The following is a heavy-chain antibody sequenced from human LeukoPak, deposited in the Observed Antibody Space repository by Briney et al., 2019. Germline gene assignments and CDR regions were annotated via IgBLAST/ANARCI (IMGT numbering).Heavy chain of an antibody. CDR3: ARDKKDYYDSSGYYYFAFDI. J-gene: IGHJ3*02. CDR2: IYYSGST. CDR1: GGSIRSYY. V-gene: IGHV4-59*01. D-gene: IGHD3-22*01. Sequence: SETLSLTCTVSGGSIRSYYWSWIRQPPGKGLEWIGYIYYSGSTNYNPSLKSRVTISVDTSKNQFSLKLSSVTAADTAVYYCARDKKDYYDSSGYYYFAFDIWGQGTMVNVSS.